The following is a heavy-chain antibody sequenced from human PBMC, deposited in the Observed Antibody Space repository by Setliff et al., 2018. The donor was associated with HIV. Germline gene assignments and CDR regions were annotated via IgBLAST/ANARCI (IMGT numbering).Heavy chain of an antibody. CDR2: INHSGNT. D-gene: IGHD6-13*01. J-gene: IGHJ5*02. CDR1: GGSFSGYY. CDR3: ARRWEDQKSSIAAAGGWFDP. V-gene: IGHV4-34*01. Sequence: SETLSLTCAVYGGSFSGYYWSWIRQPPGRGLEWIGEINHSGNTNYNPSLKSRVTILVDTSKNQFSLKPSSVTAADTAVYYCARRWEDQKSSIAAAGGWFDPWGQGTLVTVSS.